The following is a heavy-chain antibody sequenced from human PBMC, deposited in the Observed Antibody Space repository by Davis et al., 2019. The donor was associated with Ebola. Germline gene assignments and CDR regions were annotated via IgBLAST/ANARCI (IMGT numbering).Heavy chain of an antibody. CDR2: ISQSGTT. D-gene: IGHD4-17*01. J-gene: IGHJ3*02. V-gene: IGHV4-30-2*01. Sequence: PSETLSLTCAVSGGSISAGAYPWSWIRQPPGEGVECIGYISQSGTTYYNPSRKSRVTISLARSRNQFSLRLTYVPAADTAVYYCAGDTVTPAAFDIWGQGTMVTVSS. CDR3: AGDTVTPAAFDI. CDR1: GGSISAGAYP.